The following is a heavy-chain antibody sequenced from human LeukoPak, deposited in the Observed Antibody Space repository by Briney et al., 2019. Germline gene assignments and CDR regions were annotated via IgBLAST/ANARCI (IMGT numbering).Heavy chain of an antibody. CDR2: IRFDESDK. J-gene: IGHJ4*02. CDR1: GFPFNRYG. CDR3: AKDQTQQPLKS. Sequence: GGSLRLSCGASGFPFNRYGIHWVRQAPGKGLEWVTFIRFDESDKYYADSVKGRFTISRDNSKNTLYLQMNSPRAEDTAVYYCAKDQTQQPLKSWGQGTLVTVSS. D-gene: IGHD6-13*01. V-gene: IGHV3-30*02.